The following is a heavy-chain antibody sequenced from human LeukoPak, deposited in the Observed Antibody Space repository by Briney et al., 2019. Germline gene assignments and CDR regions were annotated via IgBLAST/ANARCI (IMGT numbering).Heavy chain of an antibody. CDR1: GFTFSSYA. CDR3: AKDPYDILTGYGNWIDP. Sequence: DPGGSLRLSCAASGFTFSSYAMSWVRQAPGKGLEWVSAISGSGGSTYYADSVKGRFTISRDNSKNTLYLQMNSLRAEDTAVYYCAKDPYDILTGYGNWIDPWGQGTLVTVSS. V-gene: IGHV3-23*01. J-gene: IGHJ5*02. D-gene: IGHD3-9*01. CDR2: ISGSGGST.